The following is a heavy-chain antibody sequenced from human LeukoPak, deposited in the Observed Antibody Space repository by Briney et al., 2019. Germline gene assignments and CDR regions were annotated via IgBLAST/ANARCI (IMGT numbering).Heavy chain of an antibody. Sequence: ASVKASCKASGYTFTSYAMNWVRQAPGQGLEWMGWINTNTGNPTYAQGFTGRFVFSLDTSVSTAYLQISSLKAEDTAVYYCAREDFAIVGATSVWFDPWGQGTLVTVSS. J-gene: IGHJ5*02. CDR2: INTNTGNP. V-gene: IGHV7-4-1*02. CDR3: AREDFAIVGATSVWFDP. D-gene: IGHD1-26*01. CDR1: GYTFTSYA.